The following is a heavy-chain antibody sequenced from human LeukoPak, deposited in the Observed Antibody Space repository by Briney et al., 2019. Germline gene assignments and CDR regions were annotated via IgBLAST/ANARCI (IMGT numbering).Heavy chain of an antibody. V-gene: IGHV3-30*18. CDR1: GFTFSSYG. D-gene: IGHD2-15*01. CDR2: ISYDGSNK. J-gene: IGHJ4*02. CDR3: ANGGYCSGGSCYDSVLVIDY. Sequence: GGSLRLSCAASGFTFSSYGMHWVRQAPGKGLEWVAVISYDGSNKYYADSVKGRFTISRDNSKNTLYLQMNSLRAEDAAVYYCANGGYCSGGSCYDSVLVIDYWGQGTLVTVSS.